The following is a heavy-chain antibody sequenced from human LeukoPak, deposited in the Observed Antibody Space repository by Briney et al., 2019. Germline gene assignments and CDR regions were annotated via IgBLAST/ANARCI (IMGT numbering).Heavy chain of an antibody. D-gene: IGHD3-16*02. V-gene: IGHV1-8*01. CDR1: GYTFASYD. J-gene: IGHJ5*02. Sequence: ASVKVSGKASGYTFASYDINWVRQATGQGLEWMGWMNPNSGNTGYAQKFQGRVTMTRNTSISTAYMELSSLRSEDTAVYFCARSFYDYVWGSYRYPFDPWGQGTLVTVSS. CDR2: MNPNSGNT. CDR3: ARSFYDYVWGSYRYPFDP.